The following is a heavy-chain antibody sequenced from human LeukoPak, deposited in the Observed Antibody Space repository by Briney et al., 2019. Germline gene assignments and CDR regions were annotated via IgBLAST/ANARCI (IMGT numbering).Heavy chain of an antibody. J-gene: IGHJ4*02. CDR2: INPSGGST. CDR3: ARGPGYGSGSYMGGDY. CDR1: GYTFTSYY. Sequence: ASVKVSCKASGYTFTSYYMHWVRQAPGQGLEWMGIINPSGGSTSYAQKFQGRVTMTRDMSTSTVYMELSSLRSEDTAVYYCARGPGYGSGSYMGGDYWGQGTLVTVSS. V-gene: IGHV1-46*01. D-gene: IGHD3-10*01.